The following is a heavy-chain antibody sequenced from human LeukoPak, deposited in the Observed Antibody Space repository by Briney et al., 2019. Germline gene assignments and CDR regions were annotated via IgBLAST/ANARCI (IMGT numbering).Heavy chain of an antibody. D-gene: IGHD6-19*01. J-gene: IGHJ4*02. V-gene: IGHV3-21*01. Sequence: GGSLRLSCAASGFTFSSYSMSWVRQAPGKGLEWVSSITTSSTYISYADSVKGRLTISRDNAKNSLYLQMNSLRAEDTAVYYCARGKYSSGWFDYWGQGTLVTVSS. CDR1: GFTFSSYS. CDR3: ARGKYSSGWFDY. CDR2: ITTSSTYI.